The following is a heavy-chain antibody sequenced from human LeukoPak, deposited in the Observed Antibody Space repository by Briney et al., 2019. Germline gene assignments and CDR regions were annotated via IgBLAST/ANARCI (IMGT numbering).Heavy chain of an antibody. CDR2: INPSGGST. CDR1: GYTFTSYY. Sequence: ASVKVSCKASGYTFTSYYMHWVRQAPGQGLEWMGIINPSGGSTSYAQKFQGRATMTRDTSTSTVYMELSSLGSEDTAVYYCARDGGGYFGYWGQGTLVTVSS. D-gene: IGHD2-15*01. V-gene: IGHV1-46*01. J-gene: IGHJ4*02. CDR3: ARDGGGYFGY.